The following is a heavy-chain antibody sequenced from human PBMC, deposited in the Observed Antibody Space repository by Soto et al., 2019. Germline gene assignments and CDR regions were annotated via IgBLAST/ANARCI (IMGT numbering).Heavy chain of an antibody. J-gene: IGHJ5*01. Sequence: PGGSLRLSCAASGLTFSSNAMSWGRQAPGKGLEWVSGISDSGGSTYYADSVKGRFTISRDNSKNTLYLQMNSLRAEDTAVYYCAKDESRVVVPDNWFDSWGQGTLVTLL. D-gene: IGHD3-22*01. V-gene: IGHV3-23*01. CDR1: GLTFSSNA. CDR3: AKDESRVVVPDNWFDS. CDR2: ISDSGGST.